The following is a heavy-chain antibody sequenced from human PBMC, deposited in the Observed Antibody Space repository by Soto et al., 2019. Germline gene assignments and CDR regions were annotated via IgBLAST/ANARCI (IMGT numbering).Heavy chain of an antibody. Sequence: SGPTLVNPTQTLTLTCTFSGFSLSTSGVGVGWIRQPPGKALEWLALIYWDDDKRYSPSLKSRLTITKDTSKNQVVLTMTNMDPVDTATYYCAHSTRESSLSYYYYYMDVWGKGTTVTVSS. CDR1: GFSLSTSGVG. CDR2: IYWDDDK. J-gene: IGHJ6*03. V-gene: IGHV2-5*02. D-gene: IGHD3-16*02. CDR3: AHSTRESSLSYYYYYMDV.